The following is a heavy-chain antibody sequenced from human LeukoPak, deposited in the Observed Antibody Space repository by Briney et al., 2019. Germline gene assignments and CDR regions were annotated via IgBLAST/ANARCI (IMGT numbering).Heavy chain of an antibody. CDR2: IYSGGST. J-gene: IGHJ4*02. Sequence: GGSLRLSCAASGFTVSSNYMSWVRRAPGKGLEWVSVIYSGGSTYYADSVKGRFTISRDNSKNTLYLQMNSLRAEDTAVYYCARDYYGSGSWYYWGQGTLVTVSS. D-gene: IGHD3-10*01. CDR1: GFTVSSNY. CDR3: ARDYYGSGSWYY. V-gene: IGHV3-53*01.